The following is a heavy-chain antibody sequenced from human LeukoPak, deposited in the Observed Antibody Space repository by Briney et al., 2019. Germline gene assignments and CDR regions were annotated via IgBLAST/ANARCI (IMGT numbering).Heavy chain of an antibody. Sequence: GGSLRLSCAASGCTFSSYSMNWVRQAPGKGLEWVSSISSSSSYIYYADSVKGRFTISRDNAKNSLYLQMNSLRAEDTAVYYCARGTTVTPTEFDYWGQGTLVTVSS. J-gene: IGHJ4*02. D-gene: IGHD4-11*01. CDR2: ISSSSSYI. CDR1: GCTFSSYS. V-gene: IGHV3-21*01. CDR3: ARGTTVTPTEFDY.